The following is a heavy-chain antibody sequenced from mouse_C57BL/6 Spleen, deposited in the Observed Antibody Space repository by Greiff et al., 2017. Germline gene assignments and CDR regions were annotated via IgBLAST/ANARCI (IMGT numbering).Heavy chain of an antibody. CDR1: GYTFTGYW. V-gene: IGHV1-9*01. D-gene: IGHD1-1*01. J-gene: IGHJ3*01. CDR2: ILPGSGST. Sequence: VKLMESGAELMKPGASVKLSCKATGYTFTGYWIEWVKQRPGHGLEWIGEILPGSGSTNYNEKFKGKATFTADTSSNTAYMQLSSLTTEDSAIYYCARGGNYYGSSSWFAYWGQGTLVTVSA. CDR3: ARGGNYYGSSSWFAY.